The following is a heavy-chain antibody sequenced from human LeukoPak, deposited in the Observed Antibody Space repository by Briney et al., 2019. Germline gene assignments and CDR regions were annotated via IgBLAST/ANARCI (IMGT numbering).Heavy chain of an antibody. CDR2: IKQDGSER. CDR3: ARGWNYAFRFDY. CDR1: GFTFSDYW. Sequence: GGSLRPSCAASGFTFSDYWMTWVRQAPGKGLEWVAHIKQDGSERYYGDSVKGRFTISRDNANNLVYLQMNSLGAGDTAVYYCARGWNYAFRFDYWGQGTLVTVSS. V-gene: IGHV3-7*01. J-gene: IGHJ4*02. D-gene: IGHD1-7*01.